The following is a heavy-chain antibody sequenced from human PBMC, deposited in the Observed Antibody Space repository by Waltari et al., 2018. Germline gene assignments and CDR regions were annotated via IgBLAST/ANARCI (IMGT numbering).Heavy chain of an antibody. D-gene: IGHD2-15*01. CDR2: VRGSGTT. J-gene: IGHJ5*02. CDR1: GDSLSSPYV. Sequence: QLQLQESGPGLVKPSGTLSLSCAVPGDSLSSPYVWNGVRQSPPKGLEWMGQVRGSGTTSDNPSFASGVTSSLDTSNTQFSLKVTSATAADTAVYYCARDLGRGLYLDTWGPGILVSVSP. CDR3: ARDLGRGLYLDT. V-gene: IGHV4-4*02.